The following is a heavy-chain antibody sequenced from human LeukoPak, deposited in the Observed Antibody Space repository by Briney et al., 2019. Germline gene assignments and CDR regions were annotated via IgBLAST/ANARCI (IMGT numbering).Heavy chain of an antibody. D-gene: IGHD3-22*01. CDR1: GFTFSNYT. CDR3: AKRPRDSTGYYLGAFDF. V-gene: IGHV3-23*01. J-gene: IGHJ3*01. Sequence: GGSLRLSCAASGFTFSNYTMTWVRQAPGKGLEWGSGISASGGTTYYADYARGRFTISWDNSKHPLFRQMNSLRAEDTAVYYCAKRPRDSTGYYLGAFDFWGLGTMVNVSS. CDR2: ISASGGTT.